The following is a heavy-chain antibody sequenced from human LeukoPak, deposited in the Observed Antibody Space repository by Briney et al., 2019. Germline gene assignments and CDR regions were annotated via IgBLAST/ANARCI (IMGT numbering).Heavy chain of an antibody. Sequence: ASVKVSCKASGYTFTSYDINWVRQATGQGLEWMGWMNPNSGNTGYAQKFQGRVTMTRNTSISTAYMELSSLRSEDTAVYYCARGETDSYYFDYWGQGTLVTVPS. D-gene: IGHD3-22*01. CDR3: ARGETDSYYFDY. J-gene: IGHJ4*02. V-gene: IGHV1-8*01. CDR2: MNPNSGNT. CDR1: GYTFTSYD.